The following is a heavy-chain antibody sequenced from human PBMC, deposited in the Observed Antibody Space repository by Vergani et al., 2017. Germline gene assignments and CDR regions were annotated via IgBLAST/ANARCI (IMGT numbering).Heavy chain of an antibody. CDR2: IIPILGIA. Sequence: QVQLVQSGAEVKKPGSSVKVSCKASGGTFSSYTISWVRQAPGQGLEWMGRIIPILGIANYAQKFQGRVTITADKSTSTAYMELSSLRSEDTAVHYCARGYDFLTGDAFDIWGQGTMVTVSS. J-gene: IGHJ3*02. V-gene: IGHV1-69*02. D-gene: IGHD3-3*01. CDR3: ARGYDFLTGDAFDI. CDR1: GGTFSSYT.